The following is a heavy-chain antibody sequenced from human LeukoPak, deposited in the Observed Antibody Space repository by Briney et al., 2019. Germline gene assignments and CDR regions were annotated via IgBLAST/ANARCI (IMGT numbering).Heavy chain of an antibody. V-gene: IGHV4-4*02. J-gene: IGHJ4*02. CDR3: AREILGGFNPGAY. CDR1: LDSTTSNF. Sequence: KPSETLSLTCTVSLDSTTSNFWSWVRQPPGKGLDWIGEIHRSGSPNYNPSLQSRVTISIDRSRNQIALELSSVTAADTAVYYCAREILGGFNPGAYWGQGTLVTVSS. D-gene: IGHD1-14*01. CDR2: IHRSGSP.